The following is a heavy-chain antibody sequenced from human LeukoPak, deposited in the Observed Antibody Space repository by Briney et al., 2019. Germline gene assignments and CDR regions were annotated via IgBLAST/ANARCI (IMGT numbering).Heavy chain of an antibody. CDR2: IYYSGST. J-gene: IGHJ4*02. CDR1: GGSISSYY. V-gene: IGHV4-59*01. CDR3: ARVNKRTYYYGSGIYWFDY. Sequence: KPSETLSLTCTVSGGSISSYYWSWIRQPPGKGLEWIGYIYYSGSTNYNPSLKSRVTISVDTSKNKFSLKLSSVTAADTAVYYCARVNKRTYYYGSGIYWFDYWGQGTLVTVSS. D-gene: IGHD3-10*01.